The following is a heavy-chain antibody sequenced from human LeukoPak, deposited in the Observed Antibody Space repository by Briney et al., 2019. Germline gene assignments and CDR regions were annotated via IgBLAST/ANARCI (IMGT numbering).Heavy chain of an antibody. CDR1: GFTFSSYG. V-gene: IGHV3-33*01. CDR2: TWYDGSNK. D-gene: IGHD3-9*01. Sequence: GGSLRLSCAASGFTFSSYGMHWVRQAPGKGLEWVAVTWYDGSNKYYADSVKGRVTISRDDGKNTLYLHMNSLRDDDTAVYYCATDQRYAFDYWGQGILVTVSS. J-gene: IGHJ4*02. CDR3: ATDQRYAFDY.